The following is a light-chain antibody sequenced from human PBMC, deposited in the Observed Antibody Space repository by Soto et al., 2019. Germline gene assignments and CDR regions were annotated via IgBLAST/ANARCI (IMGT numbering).Light chain of an antibody. CDR1: QSVSSY. CDR3: QQRLNWPIT. CDR2: DAS. Sequence: EIVLTQSPATLSLSPGERATLSCRASQSVSSYLAWYQHKPGQAPRLLIYDASNSATGIPARFSGSGSETDFTLVISSLEPEDFAVYYCQQRLNWPITFGQGTRLGIK. J-gene: IGKJ5*01. V-gene: IGKV3-11*01.